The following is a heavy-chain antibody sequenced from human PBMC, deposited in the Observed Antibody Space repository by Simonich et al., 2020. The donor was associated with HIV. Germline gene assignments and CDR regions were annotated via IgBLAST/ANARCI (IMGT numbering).Heavy chain of an antibody. CDR2: INHSGSA. V-gene: IGHV4-34*01. CDR1: GGSFSGYY. CDR3: ARGGGNPNY. D-gene: IGHD1-1*01. Sequence: QVHLQQWGAGLLKPSETLSLTCAVYGGSFSGYYWGWIRQPPGKGLGWIGEINHSGSANYNPSLKSRVTISIDTSKNQFSLKLSSVTAADTAVYYCARGGGNPNYWGQGTLVTVSS. J-gene: IGHJ4*02.